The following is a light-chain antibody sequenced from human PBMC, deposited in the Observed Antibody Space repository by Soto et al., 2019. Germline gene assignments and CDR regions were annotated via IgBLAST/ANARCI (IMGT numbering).Light chain of an antibody. Sequence: RLTQSPYSLSASVGDRVTITCRASQSISSYLNWYQQKPGKAPKLLIYAASSLQSGVPSRFSGSGSGTDFTLTISSLQPEDFATYYCQQSYSTPRTFCQGSKEDNK. CDR2: AAS. CDR3: QQSYSTPRT. J-gene: IGKJ1*01. CDR1: QSISSY. V-gene: IGKV1-39*01.